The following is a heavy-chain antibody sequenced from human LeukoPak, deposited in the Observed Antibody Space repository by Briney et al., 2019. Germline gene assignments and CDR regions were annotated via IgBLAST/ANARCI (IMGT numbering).Heavy chain of an antibody. CDR2: INHSGST. CDR3: ARDLGGSYPPYYFDY. V-gene: IGHV4-34*01. J-gene: IGHJ4*02. CDR1: GGSFSGYY. D-gene: IGHD1-26*01. Sequence: PSETLSLTCAVYGGSFSGYYWSWIRQPPGKGLEWIGEINHSGSTNYNPSLKSRVTISVDTSKNQFSLKLSSVTAADTAVYYCARDLGGSYPPYYFDYWGQGTLVTVSS.